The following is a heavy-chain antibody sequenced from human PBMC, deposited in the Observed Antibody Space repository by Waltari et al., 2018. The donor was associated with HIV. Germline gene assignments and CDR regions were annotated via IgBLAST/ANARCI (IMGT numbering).Heavy chain of an antibody. CDR1: GYTFTGYY. CDR3: ARDWQQWLVRGGAFDI. J-gene: IGHJ3*02. Sequence: QVQLVQSGAEVKKPGASVKVSCKASGYTFTGYYMHWVRQAPGQGLEWMGWINPNSGDTNYAQKFQGRVTMTRDTSISTAYMELSRLRSDDTAVYYCARDWQQWLVRGGAFDIWGQGTMVTVSS. V-gene: IGHV1-2*02. CDR2: INPNSGDT. D-gene: IGHD6-19*01.